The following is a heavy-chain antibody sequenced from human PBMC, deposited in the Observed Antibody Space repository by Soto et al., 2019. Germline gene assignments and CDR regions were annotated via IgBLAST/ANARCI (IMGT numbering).Heavy chain of an antibody. CDR3: ERAHGVGASDY. Sequence: PAETLSLTGTVSGGSITNYYWSCIRQPPANGLEWIGYIFYSGSTKYNPSLKSRVTISVDTSKNQISLKLSPVTAADTAVYYCERAHGVGASDYWGDGALVTVSS. D-gene: IGHD1-26*01. J-gene: IGHJ4*01. CDR2: IFYSGST. CDR1: GGSITNYY. V-gene: IGHV4-59*01.